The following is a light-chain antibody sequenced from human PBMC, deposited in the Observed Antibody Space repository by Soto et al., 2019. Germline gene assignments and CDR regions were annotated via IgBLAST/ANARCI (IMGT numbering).Light chain of an antibody. V-gene: IGKV1-39*01. CDR3: QQSYSTPPFT. CDR1: RSVSSY. CDR2: EAS. J-gene: IGKJ3*01. Sequence: DIQMTQSPSPLSASVGDRVDITCRTSRSVSSYLNWYQAKPGKAPKLLIYEASSLESGVPSRFSGSGSGTDFTLTISSLQPEDSATYYCQQSYSTPPFTFGPGTRVDI.